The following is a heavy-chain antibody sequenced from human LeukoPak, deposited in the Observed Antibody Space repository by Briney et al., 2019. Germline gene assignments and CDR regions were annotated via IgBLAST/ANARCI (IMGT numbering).Heavy chain of an antibody. D-gene: IGHD3-10*01. CDR3: ARGTLWFGNYYMDV. CDR2: IYSGGTT. J-gene: IGHJ6*03. CDR1: GFTVSSNY. Sequence: GGSLRLSCAASGFTVSSNYMSWVRQAPGKGREWVSVIYSGGTTYHADSVKGRFSISRDNSKNTVYLQMNSLRAEDTAVYYCARGTLWFGNYYMDVWGEGTTVTVSS. V-gene: IGHV3-53*01.